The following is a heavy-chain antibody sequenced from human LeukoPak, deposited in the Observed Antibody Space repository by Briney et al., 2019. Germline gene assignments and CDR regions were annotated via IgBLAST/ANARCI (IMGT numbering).Heavy chain of an antibody. D-gene: IGHD6-19*01. CDR3: VPEEKYSSGWYFFDY. CDR1: GFTFSNYA. CDR2: VGSNGGDT. V-gene: IGHV3-64D*06. Sequence: PGGSLRLSCSASGFTFSNYAMHWVRQAPGKGLEYVSSVGSNGGDTSYADSVKGRFTISRDNSKNTLYLQMNSLRAEDTAVYYCVPEEKYSSGWYFFDYWGQGTLVTVSS. J-gene: IGHJ4*02.